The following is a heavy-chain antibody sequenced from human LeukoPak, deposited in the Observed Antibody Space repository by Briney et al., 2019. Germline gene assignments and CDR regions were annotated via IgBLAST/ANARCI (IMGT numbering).Heavy chain of an antibody. D-gene: IGHD1-26*01. Sequence: ASVKVSCKASGGTFSSYTISWVRQAPGQGLEWMGRIIPILGIANYAQKFQGRVTITADKSTSTAYMELSSLRSEDTAVYYCARTTSEVGATIHDAFDIWGQGTMVTVSS. J-gene: IGHJ3*02. V-gene: IGHV1-69*02. CDR2: IIPILGIA. CDR3: ARTTSEVGATIHDAFDI. CDR1: GGTFSSYT.